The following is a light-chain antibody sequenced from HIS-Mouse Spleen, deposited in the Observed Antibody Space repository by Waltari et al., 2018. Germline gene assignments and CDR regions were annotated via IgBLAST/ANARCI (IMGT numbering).Light chain of an antibody. CDR1: QSVLYSSNNNNY. Sequence: DIVMTQSPDSLAVSLGERVTINCKSSQSVLYSSNNNNYLAWYQQKPGQPPKRPIYWASTRESGVPDRFSGSGSGTDFTLTISRVEAGDEADYYCQVWDSSSDHRVFGGGTK. CDR2: WAS. V-gene: IGKV4-1*01. CDR3: QVWDSSSDHRV. J-gene: IGKJ4*02.